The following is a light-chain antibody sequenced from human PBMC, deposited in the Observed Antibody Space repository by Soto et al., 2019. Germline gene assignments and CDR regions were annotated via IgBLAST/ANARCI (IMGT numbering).Light chain of an antibody. J-gene: IGKJ2*01. CDR1: QSVSSSF. CDR2: AAS. Sequence: PGERATLSCRASQSVSSSFLAWYQQKPGQAPRLLIHAASTGATGIPARFRGSGSGTDFTLTISSLEPEDSVVYFCHQYADSPQTFGQGTKVDIK. CDR3: HQYADSPQT. V-gene: IGKV3-20*01.